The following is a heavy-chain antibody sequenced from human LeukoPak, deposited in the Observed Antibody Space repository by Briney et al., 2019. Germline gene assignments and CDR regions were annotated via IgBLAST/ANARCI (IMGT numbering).Heavy chain of an antibody. CDR1: GFTFSTYG. V-gene: IGHV3-23*01. J-gene: IGHJ4*02. D-gene: IGHD2-2*01. Sequence: PGTSLRLSCAASGFTFSTYGMHWVRQAPGKGLEWVSDVSGSGTSTNYADSVKGRLTISRDNSKNTLYLQMNNLSAEDTAVYYCAKVGRASWAPYYFDYWGQGTLVTVSS. CDR2: VSGSGTST. CDR3: AKVGRASWAPYYFDY.